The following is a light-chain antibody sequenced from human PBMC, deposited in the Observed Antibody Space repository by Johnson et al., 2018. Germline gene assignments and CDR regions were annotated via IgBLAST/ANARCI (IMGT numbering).Light chain of an antibody. CDR2: ENN. V-gene: IGLV1-51*02. Sequence: QSVLTHPPSVSAAPGQKVTISCSGSSSNIGNNYVSWYQQLPGTAPKLLIYENNKRPSGIPDRFSGSKSGTSATLVITGLQTGDEADYYCGTWDSSLSAGNVFGTGTKVTVL. CDR3: GTWDSSLSAGNV. CDR1: SSNIGNNY. J-gene: IGLJ1*01.